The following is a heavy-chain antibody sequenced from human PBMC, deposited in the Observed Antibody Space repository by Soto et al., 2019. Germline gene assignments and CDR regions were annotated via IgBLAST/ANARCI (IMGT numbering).Heavy chain of an antibody. D-gene: IGHD6-19*01. CDR1: GITFSSNW. V-gene: IGHV3-74*01. Sequence: GGSLRLSCAASGITFSSNWMHWVRQPPGKGLVWVSAINTGGSDTSYADSVKGRFTISRDNAKNTLYLQMNDLGAEDTAVYYCTRGAPSGWSHWGQGTLVTVSS. CDR2: INTGGSDT. CDR3: TRGAPSGWSH. J-gene: IGHJ4*02.